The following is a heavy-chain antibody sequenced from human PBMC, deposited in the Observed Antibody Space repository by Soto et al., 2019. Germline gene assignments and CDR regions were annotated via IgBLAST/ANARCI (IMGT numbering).Heavy chain of an antibody. CDR1: GFSLSTSGVG. D-gene: IGHD3-16*01. CDR3: GYFGGGVHSFDY. CDR2: IYWDDDK. J-gene: IGHJ4*02. V-gene: IGHV2-5*02. Sequence: QITLKESGPTLVKPTQTLTLTCTFSGFSLSTSGVGVGWIRQPPEKALEWLAFIYWDDDKRYSPSLKSRLTVTKDTPKTQVVLTMTHMDPVDTAPFSCGYFGGGVHSFDYWGQGTLVTVSS.